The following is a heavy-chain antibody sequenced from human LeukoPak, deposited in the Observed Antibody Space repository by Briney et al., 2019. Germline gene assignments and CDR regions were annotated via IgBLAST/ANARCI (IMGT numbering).Heavy chain of an antibody. V-gene: IGHV3-21*06. J-gene: IGHJ6*03. Sequence: PGGSLRLSCAVGGFTFNDYAMGWVRQAPGEGLEWVSSISSSSNYIYYADSVKGRFTISRDNAQNSLYLQMDSLRAEDTAVYFCARGEVLRFLGGYMDVWGKGTTVTVSS. CDR3: ARGEVLRFLGGYMDV. CDR1: GFTFNDYA. CDR2: ISSSSNYI. D-gene: IGHD3-3*01.